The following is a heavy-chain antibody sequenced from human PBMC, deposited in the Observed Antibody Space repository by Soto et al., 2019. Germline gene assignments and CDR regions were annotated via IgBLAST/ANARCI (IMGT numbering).Heavy chain of an antibody. CDR1: GFTFDDYA. D-gene: IGHD6-19*01. Sequence: EVQLVESGGGLVQPGRSLRLSCAASGFTFDDYAMHWVRQAPGKGLEWVSGISWNSGSIGYADSVEGRFTISRDNAKNSLYLQMNSLRAEDTALYYCAKVLSSGWFYYGMDVWGQGTTVTVSS. V-gene: IGHV3-9*01. CDR2: ISWNSGSI. CDR3: AKVLSSGWFYYGMDV. J-gene: IGHJ6*02.